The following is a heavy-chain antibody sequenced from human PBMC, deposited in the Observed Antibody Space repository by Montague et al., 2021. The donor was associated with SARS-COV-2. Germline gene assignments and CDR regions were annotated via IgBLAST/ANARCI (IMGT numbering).Heavy chain of an antibody. CDR2: IYWDDDK. Sequence: VKPTQTLTLTCTFSGFSLSTSGVGVGWIRQSPGKAPEFLAIIYWDDDKRYSPSLKSRVAISKDTSKNQVALTMTDMDPVDTATYYCVHRSTVSWNCFDPWGQGVLVTVSS. D-gene: IGHD5/OR15-5a*01. CDR3: VHRSTVSWNCFDP. V-gene: IGHV2-5*02. J-gene: IGHJ5*02. CDR1: GFSLSTSGVG.